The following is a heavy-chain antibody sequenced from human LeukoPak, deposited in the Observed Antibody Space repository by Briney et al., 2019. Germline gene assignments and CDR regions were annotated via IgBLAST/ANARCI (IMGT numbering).Heavy chain of an antibody. D-gene: IGHD3-16*01. J-gene: IGHJ4*02. V-gene: IGHV3-23*01. CDR3: AKNWGDD. CDR2: ISASGVMT. CDR1: GFTFSSDW. Sequence: PGGSLRLSCAASGFTFSSDWMIWVRQAPGKGLEWVSSISASGVMTYYAASVKGRFTISRDNSKNTLYLQMNNLRAEDTAIYYCAKNWGDDWGQGNLVTVSS.